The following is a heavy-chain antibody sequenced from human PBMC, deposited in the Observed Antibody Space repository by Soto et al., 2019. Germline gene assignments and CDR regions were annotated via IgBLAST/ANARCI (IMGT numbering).Heavy chain of an antibody. D-gene: IGHD6-6*01. CDR2: ISWNSGSI. V-gene: IGHV3-9*01. CDR3: AKAELVGFAFDI. Sequence: EVQLVESGGGLVQPGRSLRLSCAASGFTFDDYAMHWVRQAPGKGLEWVSGISWNSGSIGYADSVKGRFTISRDNAKNSLYLQMNSLRAEDTALYYCAKAELVGFAFDIWGQGTMVTVSS. J-gene: IGHJ3*02. CDR1: GFTFDDYA.